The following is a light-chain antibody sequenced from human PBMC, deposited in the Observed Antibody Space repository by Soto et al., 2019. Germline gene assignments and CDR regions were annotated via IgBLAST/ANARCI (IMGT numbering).Light chain of an antibody. CDR3: SSYTTSNTHV. V-gene: IGLV2-14*01. J-gene: IGLJ1*01. CDR2: EVS. Sequence: QSALTQPASVSGSPGQSITISCTGTSGDVGAYNYVSWYQQHPGKAPRLMIYEVSNRPSGVSDRFSGSKSGNTASLSISGLQAEDEAEYYCSSYTTSNTHVFGTGTKVTVL. CDR1: SGDVGAYNY.